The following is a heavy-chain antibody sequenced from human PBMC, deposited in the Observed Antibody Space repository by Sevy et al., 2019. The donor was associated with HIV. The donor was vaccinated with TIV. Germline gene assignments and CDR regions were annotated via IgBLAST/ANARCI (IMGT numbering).Heavy chain of an antibody. J-gene: IGHJ5*02. CDR2: SNHSGST. D-gene: IGHD4-4*01. CDR3: ARGVGYSNYGVHRWFDP. CDR1: GGSFSGYY. V-gene: IGHV4-34*01. Sequence: SETLSLTCAVYGGSFSGYYWSWIRQPPGKGLEWIGESNHSGSTNYNPSLKSRVTISVDTSKNQFSLKLSSVTAADTAVYYCARGVGYSNYGVHRWFDPWGQGTLVTVSS.